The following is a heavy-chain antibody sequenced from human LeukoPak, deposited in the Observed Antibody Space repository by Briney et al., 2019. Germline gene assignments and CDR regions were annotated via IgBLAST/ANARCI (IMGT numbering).Heavy chain of an antibody. CDR2: IYSGGST. J-gene: IGHJ4*02. Sequence: GGSLRLSCAASGFTVSSNYMSWVRQAPGKGLEWVSVIYSGGSTYYADSVKGRFTISRDNSKNTLYLQMNSLRAEDTAVYYCAREYCSCTSCSVDYWGQGTLVTVSS. CDR1: GFTVSSNY. CDR3: AREYCSCTSCSVDY. V-gene: IGHV3-66*02. D-gene: IGHD2-2*01.